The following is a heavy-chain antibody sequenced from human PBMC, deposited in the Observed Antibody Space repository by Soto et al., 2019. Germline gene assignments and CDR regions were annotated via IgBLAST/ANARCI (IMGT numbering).Heavy chain of an antibody. D-gene: IGHD3-10*01. CDR1: GGSISSGDYY. CDR2: IYYSGST. Sequence: SETLSLTCTVSGGSISSGDYYWSWIRQPPGKGLEWIGYIYYSGSTYYNPSLKSRLTISLDTSKNQFSLKLSSVTAADTAVYYCARVHGFAFDIWGQGTMVTVSS. V-gene: IGHV4-30-4*01. CDR3: ARVHGFAFDI. J-gene: IGHJ3*02.